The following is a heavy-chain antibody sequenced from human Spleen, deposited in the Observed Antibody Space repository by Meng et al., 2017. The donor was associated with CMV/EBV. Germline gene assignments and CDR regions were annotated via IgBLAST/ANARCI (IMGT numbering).Heavy chain of an antibody. V-gene: IGHV3-74*01. J-gene: IGHJ4*02. CDR3: AKNLKYYYDSSGHDPSAW. Sequence: GESLKISCAASGFTFDTYWMHWVRQAPGKGLVWVSHINSDGSSTTYADNVQGRFTISRDNSKNTLYLQMNSLRVEDTAVYYCAKNLKYYYDSSGHDPSAWWGQGTLVTVSS. CDR1: GFTFDTYW. CDR2: INSDGSST. D-gene: IGHD3-22*01.